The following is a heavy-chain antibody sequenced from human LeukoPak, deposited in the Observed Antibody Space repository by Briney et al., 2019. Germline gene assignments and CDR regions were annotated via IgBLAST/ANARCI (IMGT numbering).Heavy chain of an antibody. V-gene: IGHV3-53*01. Sequence: GGSLRLSCAASGFTVSSNCMSWVRQAPGKGLEWVSVIYSGGSTYYADSVKGRFTISRDNSKNTLYLQMNSLRAEDTAVYYCARYSGYDDAFDIWGQGTMVTVSS. D-gene: IGHD5-12*01. CDR2: IYSGGST. CDR1: GFTVSSNC. J-gene: IGHJ3*02. CDR3: ARYSGYDDAFDI.